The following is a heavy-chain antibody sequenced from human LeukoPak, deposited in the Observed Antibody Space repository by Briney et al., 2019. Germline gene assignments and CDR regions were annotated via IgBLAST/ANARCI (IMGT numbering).Heavy chain of an antibody. J-gene: IGHJ4*02. V-gene: IGHV4-59*01. CDR1: GGSISSYY. CDR3: ARVNDCGGDCYLY. Sequence: PSETLSLTCTVSGGSISSYYWSWIRQPPGKGLEWIGYIYYGGSTNYNPSLKSRVTISVDTSKNQFSLKLSSVTAADTAVYYCARVNDCGGDCYLYWGQGTLVTVSS. CDR2: IYYGGST. D-gene: IGHD2-21*02.